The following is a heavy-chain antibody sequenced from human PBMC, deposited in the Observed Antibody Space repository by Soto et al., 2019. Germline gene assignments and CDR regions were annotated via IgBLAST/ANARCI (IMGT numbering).Heavy chain of an antibody. V-gene: IGHV5-51*01. D-gene: IGHD4-4*01. CDR2: IYPGDSDT. CDR1: GYSFTSYW. CDR3: ARYDYSKEDYYVMAG. J-gene: IGHJ6*01. Sequence: LKISWKCSGYSFTSYWIGWVLQMPGKGLEWMGIIYPGDSDTRYSPSFQGQVTISADKSISTAYLQWSSLKASDTAMYYCARYDYSKEDYYVMAGWGKRTTVTVYS.